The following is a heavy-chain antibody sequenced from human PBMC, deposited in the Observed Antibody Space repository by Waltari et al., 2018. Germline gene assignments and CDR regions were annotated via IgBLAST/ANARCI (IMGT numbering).Heavy chain of an antibody. Sequence: EVQLVESGGGLVQPGGSLKLSCAASGFSFSTYWLSWVRQAPVKGLEWVANIKQDGNEKYYVASVKGRFTISRENTKNSLYLQVNSLRAEDTAVYYCARWPGIAAAGTFYYGMDVWGQGTTVTVSS. J-gene: IGHJ6*02. CDR2: IKQDGNEK. D-gene: IGHD6-13*01. CDR3: ARWPGIAAAGTFYYGMDV. V-gene: IGHV3-7*01. CDR1: GFSFSTYW.